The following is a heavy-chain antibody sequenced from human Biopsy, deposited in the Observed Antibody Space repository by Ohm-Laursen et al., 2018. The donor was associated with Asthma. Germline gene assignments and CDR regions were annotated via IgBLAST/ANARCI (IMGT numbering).Heavy chain of an antibody. Sequence: TLSLTWPVSGGSISDYYKTWFRQPPGKGLEWIGYIYYSGSTNYNPSLKSRVTISEDTSKNQFSLKLTSVTAADTAVYYCARGVITNWFDPWGQGTLVTVSS. CDR1: GGSISDYY. CDR3: ARGVITNWFDP. J-gene: IGHJ5*02. V-gene: IGHV4-59*01. D-gene: IGHD3-16*02. CDR2: IYYSGST.